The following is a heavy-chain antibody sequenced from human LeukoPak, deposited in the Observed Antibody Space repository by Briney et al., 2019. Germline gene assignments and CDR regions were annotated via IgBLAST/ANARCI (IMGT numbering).Heavy chain of an antibody. V-gene: IGHV4-34*01. D-gene: IGHD2-2*01. Sequence: SETLSLTCAVPGGSFSGYYWTWIRQPPGKGLEWIGEINHSGSTNYNPSLKSRVTISVDTSKNQFSLKLSSVTAADTAVYYCARGGTDIVVVPAAQPWFDPWGQGTLVTVSS. CDR3: ARGGTDIVVVPAAQPWFDP. J-gene: IGHJ5*02. CDR1: GGSFSGYY. CDR2: INHSGST.